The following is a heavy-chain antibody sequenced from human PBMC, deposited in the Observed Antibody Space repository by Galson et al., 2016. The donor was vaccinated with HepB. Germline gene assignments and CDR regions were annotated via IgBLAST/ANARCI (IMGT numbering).Heavy chain of an antibody. Sequence: ETLSLTCAVYGGSFSGYYWTWIRQPPGMGLEWIGEIHYSGSTNYKSSLQSRVTISVDTSKNQFSLKMSSVTATDTAVYYCARLYSYGVFDYWGQGTLVTVSS. J-gene: IGHJ4*02. CDR1: GGSFSGYY. CDR3: ARLYSYGVFDY. D-gene: IGHD5-18*01. CDR2: IHYSGST. V-gene: IGHV4-34*01.